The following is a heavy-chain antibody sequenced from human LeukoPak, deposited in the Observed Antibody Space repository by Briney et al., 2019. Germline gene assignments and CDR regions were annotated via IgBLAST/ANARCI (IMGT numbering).Heavy chain of an antibody. V-gene: IGHV4-59*01. CDR2: IYYSGST. CDR3: ARTLSRWDPFDY. CDR1: GGSISSYY. D-gene: IGHD1-26*01. J-gene: IGHJ4*02. Sequence: PSETLSLTCTVSGGSISSYYWSWIRQPPGKGLEWIGCIYYSGSTYYNPSLKSRVTISVDTSKNQFSLKLSSVTAADTAVYYCARTLSRWDPFDYWGQGTLVTVSS.